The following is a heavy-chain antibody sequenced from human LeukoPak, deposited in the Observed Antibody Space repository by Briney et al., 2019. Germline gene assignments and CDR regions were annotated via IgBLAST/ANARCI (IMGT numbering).Heavy chain of an antibody. Sequence: ASVKVSCKASGYTFTSYDINWVRQATGQGLEWMGWMNPNSGNTGYAQKFQGRVTMTRNTSISTAYMELSRLRSEDTAVYYCARLYCSGGSCYSSYYYYMDVWGKGTTVTVSS. CDR3: ARLYCSGGSCYSSYYYYMDV. CDR2: MNPNSGNT. CDR1: GYTFTSYD. V-gene: IGHV1-8*01. J-gene: IGHJ6*03. D-gene: IGHD2-15*01.